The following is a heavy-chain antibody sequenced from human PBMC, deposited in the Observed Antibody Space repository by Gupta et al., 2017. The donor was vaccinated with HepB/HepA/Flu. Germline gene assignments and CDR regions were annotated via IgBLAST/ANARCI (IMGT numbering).Heavy chain of an antibody. CDR3: ARVFMSYYYGLDV. CDR1: GFSFSSYE. J-gene: IGHJ6*02. Sequence: DVQLVESGGGLVQPGGSLRLSCAASGFSFSSYEMNWVRQAPGKGLEWVSYITSSGSTIYYADSVKGRFTISRDNAKNSLYLQMNSLRAEDTAVYYCARVFMSYYYGLDVWGQGTTVTVSS. CDR2: ITSSGSTI. V-gene: IGHV3-48*03.